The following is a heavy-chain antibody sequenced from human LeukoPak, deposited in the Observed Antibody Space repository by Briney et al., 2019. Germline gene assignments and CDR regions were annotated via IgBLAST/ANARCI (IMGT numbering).Heavy chain of an antibody. CDR3: ARDDCSTTPCYAY. V-gene: IGHV3-23*01. CDR1: GFTFSSYA. Sequence: GGSLRLSCAASGFTFSSYAMSWVRQAPGEGLEWVSVITGGGSNTDYADSVKGRFTISRDNSKNTLYLQMNGLKAEDTAVYYCARDDCSTTPCYAYWGQGTLVTVSS. CDR2: ITGGGSNT. J-gene: IGHJ4*02. D-gene: IGHD2-2*01.